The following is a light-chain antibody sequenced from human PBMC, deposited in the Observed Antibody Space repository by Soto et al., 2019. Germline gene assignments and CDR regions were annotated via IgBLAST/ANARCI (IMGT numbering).Light chain of an antibody. V-gene: IGKV1-39*01. CDR2: AAS. Sequence: DIQMTQSPSSLSASVGDRVTITYGASQSISNFLSWYQHRPGKAPKLLIYAASTLQSGVPSRFSGSGSGTDFTLTISSLQPEDFATYYCQQSYSSRLTFGGGTKVDIK. CDR3: QQSYSSRLT. CDR1: QSISNF. J-gene: IGKJ4*01.